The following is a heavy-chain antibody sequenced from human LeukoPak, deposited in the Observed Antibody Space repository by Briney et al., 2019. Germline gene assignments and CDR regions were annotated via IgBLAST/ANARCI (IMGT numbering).Heavy chain of an antibody. J-gene: IGHJ6*03. CDR1: GYTFTSYG. CDR3: ARGGYCSGGSCSKYYNYYMDV. Sequence: GASVKVSCKASGYTFTSYGISWVRQAPGQGLEWMGWISAYNGNTNYAQKLQGRVTMTTDTSTSTAYMELRSLRSDDTAVYYCARGGYCSGGSCSKYYNYYMDVWGKGTTVTVSS. CDR2: ISAYNGNT. V-gene: IGHV1-18*01. D-gene: IGHD2-15*01.